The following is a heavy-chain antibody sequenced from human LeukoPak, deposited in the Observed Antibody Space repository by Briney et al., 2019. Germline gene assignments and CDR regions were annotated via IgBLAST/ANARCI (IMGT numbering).Heavy chain of an antibody. J-gene: IGHJ4*02. D-gene: IGHD2-21*02. Sequence: GASVKVSCKASGYTFTSYGISWVRRAPGQGLEWMGWISAYNGNTNYAQKLQGRVTMTTDTSTSTAYMELRSLRSDDTAVYYCARGAYCGGDCYVYNDYWGQGTLVTVSS. CDR3: ARGAYCGGDCYVYNDY. V-gene: IGHV1-18*01. CDR2: ISAYNGNT. CDR1: GYTFTSYG.